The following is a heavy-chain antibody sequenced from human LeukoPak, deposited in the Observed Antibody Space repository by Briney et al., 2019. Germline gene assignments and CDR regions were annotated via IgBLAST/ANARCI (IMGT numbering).Heavy chain of an antibody. V-gene: IGHV1-2*02. D-gene: IGHD5-24*01. Sequence: ASVKVSCKASGYTFTGYYMHWVRQAPGQGLEWMGWINPNSGGTNYAQKFQGRVTMTRDTSISTAYMELSRLRSDDTAVYYCAREVRGDGYNYYYYYYMDVWGKGTTVTVSS. CDR1: GYTFTGYY. J-gene: IGHJ6*03. CDR3: AREVRGDGYNYYYYYYMDV. CDR2: INPNSGGT.